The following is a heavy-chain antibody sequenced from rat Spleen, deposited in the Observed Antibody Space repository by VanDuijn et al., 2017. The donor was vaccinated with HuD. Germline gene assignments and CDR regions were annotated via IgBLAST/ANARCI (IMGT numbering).Heavy chain of an antibody. CDR2: ISYEGSST. CDR1: GFTFSDYY. D-gene: IGHD1-9*01. CDR3: ARHPTYYGFDGDWFAC. V-gene: IGHV5-22*01. J-gene: IGHJ3*01. Sequence: EVQLVGSGGGLVQPGTSLKLTCAASGFTFSDYYMAWVRQAPTKGLEWVASISYEGSSTYYGDSVKGRFTISRDNDKSTLHLQMDSLRSEDTATYYCARHPTYYGFDGDWFACWGQGTLVTVSS.